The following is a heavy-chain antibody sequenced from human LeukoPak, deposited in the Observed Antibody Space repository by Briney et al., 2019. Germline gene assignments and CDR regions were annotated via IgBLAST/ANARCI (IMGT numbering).Heavy chain of an antibody. CDR1: GYTFTSYY. CDR2: INPSGGST. J-gene: IGHJ5*02. Sequence: ASVKVSCKASGYTFTSYYMHWVRQAPGQGLEWMGIINPSGGSTSYAQKFQGRVTMTRDTSTSTVYMELSSLRSEDTAVYYCAREGDVDTATWHWFDPWGQGTLVTVCS. D-gene: IGHD5-18*01. CDR3: AREGDVDTATWHWFDP. V-gene: IGHV1-46*01.